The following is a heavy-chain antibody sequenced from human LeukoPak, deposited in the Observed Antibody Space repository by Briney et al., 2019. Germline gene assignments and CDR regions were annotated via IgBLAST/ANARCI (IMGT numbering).Heavy chain of an antibody. D-gene: IGHD4/OR15-4a*01. V-gene: IGHV3-49*03. Sequence: GGSLRLSCTGSGFAFGDYLMSWFRQAPGKGLEWVGFIRSKTYGGTTEYAASVEGRFTISRDDSKNIAYLQMNSPKIEDTAMYYCTRVDDYGVVRSDHWSQGTLVTVSS. J-gene: IGHJ4*02. CDR2: IRSKTYGGTT. CDR3: TRVDDYGVVRSDH. CDR1: GFAFGDYL.